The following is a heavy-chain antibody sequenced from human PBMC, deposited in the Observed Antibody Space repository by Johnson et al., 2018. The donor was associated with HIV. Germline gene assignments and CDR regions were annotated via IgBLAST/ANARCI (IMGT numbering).Heavy chain of an antibody. CDR1: GFTFSSYA. CDR2: ISYDGSNK. CDR3: AREGRRDAFDI. Sequence: QVQLVESGGGVVQPGRSLRLSCAASGFTFSSYAMHWVRQAPGKGLEWVAVISYDGSNKYYADPVKGRFTISRDNSKNTLYLKMNSLRAEDTAVYYCAREGRRDAFDIWGQGTMVTVSS. V-gene: IGHV3-30-3*01. J-gene: IGHJ3*02.